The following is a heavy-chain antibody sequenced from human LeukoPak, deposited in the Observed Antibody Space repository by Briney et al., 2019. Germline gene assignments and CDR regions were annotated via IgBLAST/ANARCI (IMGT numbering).Heavy chain of an antibody. CDR3: AREVWNNGNGLRHYYYYMDV. CDR1: GYTFTGSY. J-gene: IGHJ6*03. V-gene: IGHV1-2*02. D-gene: IGHD1/OR15-1a*01. Sequence: ASVKVSCKGSGYTFTGSYMHWVRQAPGQGLEWMGWINPNSGGTNYAQKFQGRVTMARDTSINTAYMELSRLRSDDTAVYYCAREVWNNGNGLRHYYYYMDVWGKGTTVTVSS. CDR2: INPNSGGT.